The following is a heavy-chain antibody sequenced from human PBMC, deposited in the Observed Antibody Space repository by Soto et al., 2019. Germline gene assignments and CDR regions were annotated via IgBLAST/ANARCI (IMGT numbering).Heavy chain of an antibody. CDR1: GFSFSSYA. D-gene: IGHD2-2*01. Sequence: XGSLRLSCAACGFSFSSYAMHWVRQAPGKGLEWVAVISYDGSNKYYADSVKGRFTISRDNSKNMLYLQMNSLRAEDTAVYYCARGPSSLTRFDYWGQGTLVTVSS. J-gene: IGHJ4*02. CDR3: ARGPSSLTRFDY. CDR2: ISYDGSNK. V-gene: IGHV3-30-3*01.